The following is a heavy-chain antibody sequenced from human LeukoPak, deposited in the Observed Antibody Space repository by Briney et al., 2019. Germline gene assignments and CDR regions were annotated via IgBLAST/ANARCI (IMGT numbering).Heavy chain of an antibody. CDR3: ARHEASAVYYDFWSGYYSNLFDY. V-gene: IGHV4-59*01. CDR2: IYYSGST. J-gene: IGHJ4*02. CDR1: GGSISSYY. Sequence: SETLSLTCTVSGGSISSYYWSWIRQPPGKGPEWIGYIYYSGSTNYNPSLKSRVTISVDTSKNQISLKLSSVTAADTAVYYCARHEASAVYYDFWSGYYSNLFDYWGQGTLVTVSS. D-gene: IGHD3-3*01.